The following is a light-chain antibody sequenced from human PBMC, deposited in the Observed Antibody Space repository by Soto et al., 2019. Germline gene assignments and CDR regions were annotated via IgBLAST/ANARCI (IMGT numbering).Light chain of an antibody. Sequence: QSVLTQPPSVSAAPGQTVTISCSGRTSNLRNNYVSWYQQLPGTAPKLLIYENDKRPSGIPDRFSGSKSGASATLGITGLQTGDEADYYCGTWDTSLSSGVFGGGTKLTVL. J-gene: IGLJ3*02. CDR3: GTWDTSLSSGV. CDR1: TSNLRNNY. V-gene: IGLV1-51*02. CDR2: END.